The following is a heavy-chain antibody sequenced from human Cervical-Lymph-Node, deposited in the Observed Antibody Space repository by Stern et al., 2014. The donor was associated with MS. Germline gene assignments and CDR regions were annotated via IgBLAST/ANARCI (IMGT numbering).Heavy chain of an antibody. CDR1: GFTFSSYS. CDR3: ARVEYYYDSSGFDY. CDR2: ISSSSSYI. Sequence: EVHLVGSGGGLVKPGGSLRLSCAASGFTFSSYSMNWVRQAPGKGLEWVSSISSSSSYIYYADSVKGRFTISRDNAKNSLYLQMNSRRAEDTAVYYCARVEYYYDSSGFDYWGQGTLVTVSS. V-gene: IGHV3-21*01. J-gene: IGHJ4*02. D-gene: IGHD3-22*01.